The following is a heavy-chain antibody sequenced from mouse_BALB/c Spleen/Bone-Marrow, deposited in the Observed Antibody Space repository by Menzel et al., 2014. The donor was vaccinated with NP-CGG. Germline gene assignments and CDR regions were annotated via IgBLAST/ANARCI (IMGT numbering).Heavy chain of an antibody. CDR1: GYTFTSYY. J-gene: IGHJ3*01. V-gene: IGHV1S56*01. D-gene: IGHD2-4*01. CDR3: AREAYYDYDEGFAY. CDR2: IYPGDGST. Sequence: VQRVESGPELVNPGASVKMSCKASGYTFTSYYIHWVKQRPGQGLEWIGWIYPGDGSTKYNEKFKGKTTLTADKSSSTAYMLLSSLTSEDSAIYFCAREAYYDYDEGFAYWDQGTLVTISA.